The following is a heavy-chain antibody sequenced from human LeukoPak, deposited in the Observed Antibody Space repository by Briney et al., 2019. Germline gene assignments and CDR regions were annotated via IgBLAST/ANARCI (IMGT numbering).Heavy chain of an antibody. Sequence: GGSLRLSCAASRFTLSTYAMNWVRQAPGKGLEWVSATGDSGSSTSYADSVKGRFTISRDISKNTLYLQMNSLRAEDTAVYYCAKDIGYRLYFYYMDVWGKGTTVTVSS. D-gene: IGHD5-24*01. J-gene: IGHJ6*03. V-gene: IGHV3-23*01. CDR3: AKDIGYRLYFYYMDV. CDR2: TGDSGSST. CDR1: RFTLSTYA.